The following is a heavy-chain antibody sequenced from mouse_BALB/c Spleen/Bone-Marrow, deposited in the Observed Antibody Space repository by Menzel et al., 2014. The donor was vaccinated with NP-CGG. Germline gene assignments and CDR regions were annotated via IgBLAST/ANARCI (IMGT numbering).Heavy chain of an antibody. D-gene: IGHD2-1*01. Sequence: VRLQQSGPSLVQPSQSLSITCTVSGFSLTSYGVHWVRQSPGKGLEWLGVIWRGGSTDYNAAFMSRLSITKDNSESQVFFKMNSLQADDTAIYYCAKRGNYGYFDYWGQGTTLTVSS. CDR1: GFSLTSYG. CDR3: AKRGNYGYFDY. CDR2: IWRGGST. V-gene: IGHV2-5-1*01. J-gene: IGHJ2*01.